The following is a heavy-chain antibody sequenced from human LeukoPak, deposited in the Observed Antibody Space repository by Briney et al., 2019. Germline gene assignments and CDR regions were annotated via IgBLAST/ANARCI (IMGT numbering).Heavy chain of an antibody. CDR3: ARGDGYNDAEYLQH. J-gene: IGHJ1*01. CDR2: IWYDGSNK. Sequence: GRSLRLSCAASGFTFSSYGMHWVPQAPGKGLEWVAVIWYDGSNKYYRDSVKGRFTISRDNSKKTLYLQMNSLRVEDTAVYYCARGDGYNDAEYLQHWGQGTLVTVS. D-gene: IGHD5-24*01. V-gene: IGHV3-33*01. CDR1: GFTFSSYG.